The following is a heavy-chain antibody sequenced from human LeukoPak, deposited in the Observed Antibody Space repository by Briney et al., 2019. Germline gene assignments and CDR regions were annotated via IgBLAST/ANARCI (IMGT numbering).Heavy chain of an antibody. CDR2: ISSSGSTI. CDR1: GFTFSDYY. V-gene: IGHV3-11*01. CDR3: ARAISGTTGTTDDYYYYYGMDV. D-gene: IGHD1-1*01. Sequence: GGSLRLSCAASGFTFSDYYMSWIRQAPGKGLEWVSYISSSGSTIYYADSVKGRFTISRDNAKNSLYLQMNSLRAEDTAVYYCARAISGTTGTTDDYYYYYGMDVWGQGTTVTVSS. J-gene: IGHJ6*02.